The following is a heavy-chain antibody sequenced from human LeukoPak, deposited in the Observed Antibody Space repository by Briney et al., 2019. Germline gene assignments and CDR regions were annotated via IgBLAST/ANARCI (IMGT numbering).Heavy chain of an antibody. Sequence: PSETLSLTCTVSGGSISSYYWSWIRQPPGKGLEWIGYIYYSGSTNYNPSLKSRVTISVDTSKNQFSLKLSSVTAADTAVYFCARDSPRSSSWYTWGQGALVTVSS. V-gene: IGHV4-59*12. D-gene: IGHD6-13*01. J-gene: IGHJ4*02. CDR1: GGSISSYY. CDR3: ARDSPRSSSWYT. CDR2: IYYSGST.